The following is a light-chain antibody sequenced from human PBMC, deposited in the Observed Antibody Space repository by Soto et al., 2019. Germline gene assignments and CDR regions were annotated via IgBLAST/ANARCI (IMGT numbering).Light chain of an antibody. J-gene: IGKJ1*01. CDR3: QRYNSAPWT. CDR1: QDINNY. V-gene: IGKV1-27*01. CDR2: AAS. Sequence: DIQMTQSPSSLSASVGDRVTITCRASQDINNYLAWYQQKPGKVPKLLIYAASTLQSGVPSRFSGSGSGTDFTLTISSLQPEDVATYYCQRYNSAPWTFGKGTKVEIK.